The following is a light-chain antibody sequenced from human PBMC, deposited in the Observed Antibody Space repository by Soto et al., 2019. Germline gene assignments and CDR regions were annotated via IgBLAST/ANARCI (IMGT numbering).Light chain of an antibody. V-gene: IGKV3-15*01. Sequence: IVWTQSPAPLSVSPGERATLSCRSSQSVRSNLAWYQQKPGQSPRLLIYGASTRATGIPARFSGSGSGTQFTLTISSLQSEDFAVYYCQQYNNWPPAWTFGQGTKVDIK. CDR3: QQYNNWPPAWT. CDR1: QSVRSN. CDR2: GAS. J-gene: IGKJ1*01.